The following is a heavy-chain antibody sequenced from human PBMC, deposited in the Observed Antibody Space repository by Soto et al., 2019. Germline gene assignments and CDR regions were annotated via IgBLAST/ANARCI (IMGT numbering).Heavy chain of an antibody. Sequence: PGGSLRLSCAASGFTFSSYWMSWVRQAPGKGLEWVATIKQDESEKYYVDSVKGRFTVSRDNAKNSLYLQMNSLRVEDTAVYYCARWDYYDRMFDCWGQGALVTV. J-gene: IGHJ4*02. CDR1: GFTFSSYW. D-gene: IGHD3-22*01. V-gene: IGHV3-7*03. CDR2: IKQDESEK. CDR3: ARWDYYDRMFDC.